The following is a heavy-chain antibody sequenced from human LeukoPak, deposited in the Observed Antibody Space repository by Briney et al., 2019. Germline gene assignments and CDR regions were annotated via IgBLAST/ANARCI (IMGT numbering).Heavy chain of an antibody. V-gene: IGHV3-7*05. J-gene: IGHJ4*02. CDR3: ARVVYGDYPPCFGY. D-gene: IGHD4-17*01. Sequence: GGTLRLSCTASGFTFSTYWMSWVRQAPGKGLEWVANIKQDGSEKYYVDSVKGRFTISRDNAKNSLYLQMNSLRVEDTAVYYCARVVYGDYPPCFGYWGQGTLVTVSS. CDR2: IKQDGSEK. CDR1: GFTFSTYW.